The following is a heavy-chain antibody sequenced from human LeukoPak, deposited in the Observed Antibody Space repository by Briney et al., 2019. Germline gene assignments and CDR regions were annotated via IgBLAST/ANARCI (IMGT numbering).Heavy chain of an antibody. CDR1: GFTFSSYA. CDR3: AKDTSIGKYCTSGVCSPFDY. D-gene: IGHD2-8*01. CDR2: ISDSGDYT. Sequence: PGGSLRLSCAGSGFTFSSYAMSWVRQATGKGLEWVSAISDSGDYTYYADSVKGRFTISRDNSKNTLYLHVNSLRAEDTAVYYCAKDTSIGKYCTSGVCSPFDYWGQGTLVTVSS. V-gene: IGHV3-23*01. J-gene: IGHJ4*02.